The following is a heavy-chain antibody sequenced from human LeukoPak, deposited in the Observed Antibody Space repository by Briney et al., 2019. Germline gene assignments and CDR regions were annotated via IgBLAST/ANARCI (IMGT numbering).Heavy chain of an antibody. J-gene: IGHJ4*02. V-gene: IGHV3-21*01. CDR3: ARGFPWVAGDY. CDR1: GFTFSSYS. Sequence: SGGSLRLSCAASGFTFSSYSMNWVRQAPGKGLEWVSSISSSSSYIYYADSVKGRFTISRDNAKNSLYPQMNSLRAEDTAVYYCARGFPWVAGDYWGQGTLVTVSS. D-gene: IGHD2-15*01. CDR2: ISSSSSYI.